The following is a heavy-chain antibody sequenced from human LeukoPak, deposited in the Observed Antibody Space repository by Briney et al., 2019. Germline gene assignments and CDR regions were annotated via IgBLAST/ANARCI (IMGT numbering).Heavy chain of an antibody. CDR2: IIPIFGTA. V-gene: IGHV1-69*05. D-gene: IGHD3-22*01. J-gene: IGHJ4*02. CDR1: GGTFSSYA. Sequence: SVKVSCKASGGTFSSYAISWVRQAPGQGLEWMGRIIPIFGTANYAQKFQGRDTITTDESTSTAYMELSSLRSEDTAVYYCATVPDSSGHFDYWGQGTLVTVSS. CDR3: ATVPDSSGHFDY.